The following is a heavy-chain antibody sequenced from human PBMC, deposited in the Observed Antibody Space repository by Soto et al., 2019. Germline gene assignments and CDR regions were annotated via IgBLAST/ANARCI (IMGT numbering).Heavy chain of an antibody. CDR1: GCTFSSYA. CDR3: ATGVIWIGYFTVDS. Sequence: SVKVSCTASGCTFSSYAIIWVRPAPGQGLEWLGGFIPVYRTLNYAQKFQGRVTITADESTGTAYMTLSSLASDDTAVYYCATGVIWIGYFTVDSWGQGPRGTVA. D-gene: IGHD3-3*01. CDR2: FIPVYRTL. J-gene: IGHJ4*02. V-gene: IGHV1-69*13.